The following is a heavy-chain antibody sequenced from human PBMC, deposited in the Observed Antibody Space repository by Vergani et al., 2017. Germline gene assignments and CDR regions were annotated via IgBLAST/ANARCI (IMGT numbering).Heavy chain of an antibody. J-gene: IGHJ6*02. Sequence: QVQLQESGPGLVKPSETLSLTCAVSGYSISSGYYWGWIRQPPGKGLEWIGSIYHSGSTYYNPSLKSRVTISVDTSKNQFSLKLSSVTAADTAVYYCARQVGCSSTSCYRPLYYYYGMDVWGQXP. CDR3: ARQVGCSSTSCYRPLYYYYGMDV. V-gene: IGHV4-38-2*01. D-gene: IGHD2-2*01. CDR2: IYHSGST. CDR1: GYSISSGYY.